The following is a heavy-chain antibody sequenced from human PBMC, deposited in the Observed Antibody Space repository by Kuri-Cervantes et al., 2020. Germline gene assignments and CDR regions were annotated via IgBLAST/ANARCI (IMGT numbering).Heavy chain of an antibody. D-gene: IGHD3-3*01. V-gene: IGHV4-61*01. CDR3: ARIIPPRATRIKFYYYGMDV. Sequence: SETLSLTCTVSGGSVSSGSYYWSWIRQPPGKGLEWIGYIYYSGSTYYSPSLKSRVTISVDTSKNQFSLRFTSVTAADTAVYYCARIIPPRATRIKFYYYGMDVWGQGTTVTVSS. CDR2: IYYSGST. J-gene: IGHJ6*02. CDR1: GGSVSSGSYY.